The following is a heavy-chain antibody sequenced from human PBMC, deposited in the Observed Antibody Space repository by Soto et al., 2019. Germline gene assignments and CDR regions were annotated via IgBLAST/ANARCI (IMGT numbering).Heavy chain of an antibody. CDR2: TNLSGST. J-gene: IGHJ6*02. CDR3: ARAYDSSGYYYYYYGMDV. Sequence: QVQLQQWGAGLLKPSETLSLTCAVYGGSFSGYYWSWIRQPPGKGLEWIGETNLSGSTNYNPSLKSRVTISVDTSKNQFSLKLSSVTAADTAVYYCARAYDSSGYYYYYYGMDVWGQGTTVTVSS. D-gene: IGHD3-22*01. V-gene: IGHV4-34*01. CDR1: GGSFSGYY.